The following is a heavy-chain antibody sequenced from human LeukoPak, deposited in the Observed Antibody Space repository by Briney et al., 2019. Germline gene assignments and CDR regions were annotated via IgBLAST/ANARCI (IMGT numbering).Heavy chain of an antibody. D-gene: IGHD3-3*01. J-gene: IGHJ3*02. CDR1: GFTFSSYW. CDR3: ARPKGDFWSGYYDHDAFDI. Sequence: GRSLRLSCAASGFTFSSYWMHWVRQAPGKGLVWVSRINTDGSSTSYADSVKGRFTISRDNAKNTLYLQMNSLRAKDTAVYYCARPKGDFWSGYYDHDAFDIWGQGTMVTVSS. V-gene: IGHV3-74*01. CDR2: INTDGSST.